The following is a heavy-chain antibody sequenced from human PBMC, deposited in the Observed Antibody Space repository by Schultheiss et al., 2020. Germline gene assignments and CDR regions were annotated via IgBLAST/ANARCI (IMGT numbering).Heavy chain of an antibody. D-gene: IGHD5-18*01. Sequence: ASVKVSCKASGYTFTSYDINWVRQATGQGLEWMGWMNPNSGATKYAQNFQGWVSMTRDTSITTAYMELSRLKSDDTAVYYCARAVSGIQRWLNFWGQGTLVTVYS. CDR2: MNPNSGAT. V-gene: IGHV1-2*04. CDR1: GYTFTSYD. CDR3: ARAVSGIQRWLNF. J-gene: IGHJ1*01.